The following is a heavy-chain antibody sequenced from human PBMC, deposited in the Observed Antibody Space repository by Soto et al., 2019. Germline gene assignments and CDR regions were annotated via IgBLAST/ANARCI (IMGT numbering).Heavy chain of an antibody. D-gene: IGHD3-16*01. CDR1: GGACSDYA. CDR2: IMPIFRAP. CDR3: GSWVKGPYIGNYYYGMDV. Sequence: QVQLVQSGAEVKKPGSSVKVSCKASGGACSDYAFSWVRQAPGQGLEWLGGIMPIFRAPAYAQKFQGRVAITADEFTRTAYMEMNSLRAEDTAVYYCGSWVKGPYIGNYYYGMDVWGQGTTGTV. J-gene: IGHJ6*02. V-gene: IGHV1-69*12.